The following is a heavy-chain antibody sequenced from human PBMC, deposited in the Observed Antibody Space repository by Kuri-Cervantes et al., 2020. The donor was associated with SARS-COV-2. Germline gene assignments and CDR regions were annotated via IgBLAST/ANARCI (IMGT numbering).Heavy chain of an antibody. CDR1: GFTVSSNY. CDR3: AKDLTVFWSGYLSGMDV. D-gene: IGHD3-3*01. J-gene: IGHJ6*02. V-gene: IGHV3-66*01. CDR2: IYSGGST. Sequence: GESLKIPCAASGFTVSSNYMSRVRQAPGKGLEWVSVIYSGGSTYYADSVKGRFTISRDNSKNTLYLQMNSLRAEDTAVYYCAKDLTVFWSGYLSGMDVWGQGTTVTVSS.